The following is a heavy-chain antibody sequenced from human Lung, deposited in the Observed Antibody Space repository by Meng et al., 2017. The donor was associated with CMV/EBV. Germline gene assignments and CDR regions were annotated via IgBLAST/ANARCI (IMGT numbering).Heavy chain of an antibody. CDR3: ARNRGGWQHQLVRYYYGMDF. J-gene: IGHJ6*02. V-gene: IGHV1-69*10. Sequence: SXXVSXKASGDTFSSYAISWVRQAPGQGLEWMGVIIPIIGIANYAQKFQGRVTITADKSTSTAYMELSSLRSEDTAVYYCARNRGGWQHQLVRYYYGMDFXGHGXTVTVSS. CDR1: GDTFSSYA. CDR2: IIPIIGIA. D-gene: IGHD6-13*01.